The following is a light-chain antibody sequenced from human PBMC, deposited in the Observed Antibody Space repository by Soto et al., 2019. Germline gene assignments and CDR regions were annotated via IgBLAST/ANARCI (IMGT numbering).Light chain of an antibody. CDR1: QSVSSN. CDR2: GAS. V-gene: IGKV3-15*01. CDR3: QQYNNWSYT. Sequence: EIVMTQSPATLSVSPGERATLSCRASQSVSSNLAWYQQKPGQAPRLLIYGASTRATGIPARFSGSGSGTEFTLPISSLQSEDFAVYYCQQYNNWSYTFGQGTKLEIK. J-gene: IGKJ2*01.